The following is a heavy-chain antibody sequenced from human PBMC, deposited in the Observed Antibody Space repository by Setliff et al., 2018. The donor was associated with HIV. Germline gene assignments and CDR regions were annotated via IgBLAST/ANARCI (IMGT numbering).Heavy chain of an antibody. CDR2: ISGSGGST. CDR1: GFTFSSCG. CDR3: AKCGGVTCYSASWYFDY. Sequence: GGSLRLSCAASGFTFSSCGMHWVRQAPGKGLEWVSAISGSGGSTYYADSVKGRFTISRDNSKNTLYLQMNSLRAEDTAVYYCAKCGGVTCYSASWYFDYWGQGTLVTVSS. D-gene: IGHD2-15*01. V-gene: IGHV3-NL1*01. J-gene: IGHJ4*02.